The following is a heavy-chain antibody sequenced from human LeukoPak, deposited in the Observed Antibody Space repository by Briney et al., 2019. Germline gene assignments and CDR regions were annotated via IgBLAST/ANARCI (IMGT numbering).Heavy chain of an antibody. D-gene: IGHD5-18*01. CDR1: GFTFSSYS. V-gene: IGHV3-48*04. J-gene: IGHJ3*02. CDR2: ISSSSSTI. Sequence: KPGGSLSLSCPASGFTFSSYSMNWVRQAPGKGLEWDSYISSSSSTIYYADSVKGRFTISRDNAKNSLYLQMNSLRAEDTAVYYCARDQDTAMVLDAFDIWGQGTIVTVSS. CDR3: ARDQDTAMVLDAFDI.